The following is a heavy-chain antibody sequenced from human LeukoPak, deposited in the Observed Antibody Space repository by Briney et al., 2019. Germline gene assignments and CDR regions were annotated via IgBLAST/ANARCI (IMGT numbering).Heavy chain of an antibody. Sequence: GGSLRLSCSASGFPFSSYAMHWVRQAPGKGLEYVSAISDSGGSTYYADSVKGRFTISRDNSKNTLYLQMSSLRAEDTAVYYCARGDRGTGQHFDYWGQGTLVTVS. CDR3: ARGDRGTGQHFDY. CDR2: ISDSGGST. CDR1: GFPFSSYA. J-gene: IGHJ4*02. V-gene: IGHV3-64D*09. D-gene: IGHD1-1*01.